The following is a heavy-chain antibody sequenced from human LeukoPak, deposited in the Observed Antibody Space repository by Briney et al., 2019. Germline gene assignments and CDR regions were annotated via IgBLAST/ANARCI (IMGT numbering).Heavy chain of an antibody. CDR1: GFTFSSYW. Sequence: GGSLRLSCAASGFTFSSYWMHWVRQAPGKGLVWVSRINSDGSSTSYADSVKGRFTFSRDNAKNSLYLQMNSLRAEDTALYYCAKDLGAAAAYRGFDYWGQGTLVTVSS. V-gene: IGHV3-74*01. CDR3: AKDLGAAAAYRGFDY. D-gene: IGHD6-13*01. CDR2: INSDGSST. J-gene: IGHJ4*02.